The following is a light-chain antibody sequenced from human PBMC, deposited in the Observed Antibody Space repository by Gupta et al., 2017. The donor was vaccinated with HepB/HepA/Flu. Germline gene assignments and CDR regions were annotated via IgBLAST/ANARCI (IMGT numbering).Light chain of an antibody. Sequence: QSALTQPPSVSASPGQSITISCTGTSSDVGSYNYVSWFQHHPGKAPKLLLYEVSKRPSGGLASFSASKTGSTAALTVTGRQEEEEADYHCCKYAGSSFWLFGGGTKLTVL. CDR2: EVS. CDR1: SSDVGSYNY. V-gene: IGLV2-8*01. J-gene: IGLJ3*02. CDR3: CKYAGSSFWL.